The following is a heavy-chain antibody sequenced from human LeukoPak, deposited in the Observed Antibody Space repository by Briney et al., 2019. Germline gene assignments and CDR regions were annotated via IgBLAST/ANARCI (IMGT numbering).Heavy chain of an antibody. Sequence: SVKVSCKASAGTFTCYGFSWVRHAPGPGLEWKGGIIIIFSTANYAQKFQVRVTITADESTSTAYMELSSLKTDEMAAYYCAGAEGIGLGDTACGFDYWGQGTLGTDSS. CDR3: AGAEGIGLGDTACGFDY. D-gene: IGHD1-26*01. J-gene: IGHJ4*02. CDR2: IIIIFSTA. V-gene: IGHV1-69*19. CDR1: AGTFTCYG.